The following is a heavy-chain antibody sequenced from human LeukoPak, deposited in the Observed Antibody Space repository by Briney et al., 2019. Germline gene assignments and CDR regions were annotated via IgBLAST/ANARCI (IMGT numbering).Heavy chain of an antibody. J-gene: IGHJ4*02. CDR1: GGSISSSSYY. D-gene: IGHD2-2*01. CDR2: IYYSGST. Sequence: SETLSLTCTVSGGSISSSSYYWGWIRQPPGKGLEWIGSIYYSGSTYYSPSLKSRVTISVDTSKNQFSLKLSSVTAADTAVYYCARFRSGVVPAAAFDYWGQGTLVTVSS. V-gene: IGHV4-39*01. CDR3: ARFRSGVVPAAAFDY.